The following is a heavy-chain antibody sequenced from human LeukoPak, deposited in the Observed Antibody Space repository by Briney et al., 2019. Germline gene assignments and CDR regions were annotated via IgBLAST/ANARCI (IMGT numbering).Heavy chain of an antibody. J-gene: IGHJ6*04. CDR3: ARVYYYGSVDV. Sequence: SETLSLTCAVYGGSFSGYYWSWIRQPPGKGLEWIGEINHSGSTNYNPSLKSRGTISVDTYKNQFSLKLSSVTAADTAVYYCARVYYYGSVDVWGKGTTVTVSS. V-gene: IGHV4-34*01. D-gene: IGHD3-10*01. CDR1: GGSFSGYY. CDR2: INHSGST.